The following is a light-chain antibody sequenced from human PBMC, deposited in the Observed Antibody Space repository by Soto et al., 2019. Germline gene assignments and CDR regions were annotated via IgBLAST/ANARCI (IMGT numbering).Light chain of an antibody. CDR1: SSNIGSNY. Sequence: QSVLTQPPSASGTPGQTVTISCSGSSSNIGSNYVYWYQQLPGTAPKLLIYSNNQRPSGGPDRFSGSTSGTSASLAISGLRSEDEDDYYCAAWDDSSWVFGTGTKLTVL. CDR3: AAWDDSSWV. J-gene: IGLJ1*01. V-gene: IGLV1-47*02. CDR2: SNN.